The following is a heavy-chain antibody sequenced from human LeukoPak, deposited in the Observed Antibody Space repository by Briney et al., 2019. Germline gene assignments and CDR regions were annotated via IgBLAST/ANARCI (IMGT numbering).Heavy chain of an antibody. CDR3: ARDRAAAGPWYFDL. J-gene: IGHJ2*01. CDR1: GGSFSGYY. D-gene: IGHD6-13*01. V-gene: IGHV4-34*01. CDR2: INHSGST. Sequence: PSETLSLTCALYGGSFSGYYWSWIRQPPGKGLEWIGEINHSGSTNYNPSLKSRVTISVDTSKSQFSLKLSSVTAADTAVYYCARDRAAAGPWYFDLWGRGTLVTVSS.